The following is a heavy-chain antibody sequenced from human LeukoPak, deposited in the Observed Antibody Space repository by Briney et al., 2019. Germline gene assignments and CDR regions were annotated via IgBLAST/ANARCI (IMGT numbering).Heavy chain of an antibody. CDR3: AREVGITIFGVVTTGGWYFDL. Sequence: ASVKVSCKASGYTFTSYGISWVRQAPGQGLEWMGWISAYDGNTNYAQKLQGRVTMTTDTSTSTAYMELRSLRSDDTAVYYCAREVGITIFGVVTTGGWYFDLWGRGTLVTVSS. V-gene: IGHV1-18*01. D-gene: IGHD3-3*01. CDR2: ISAYDGNT. J-gene: IGHJ2*01. CDR1: GYTFTSYG.